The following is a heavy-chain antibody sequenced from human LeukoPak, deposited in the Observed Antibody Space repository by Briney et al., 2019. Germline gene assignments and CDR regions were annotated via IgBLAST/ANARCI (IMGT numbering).Heavy chain of an antibody. CDR2: INHSGST. J-gene: IGHJ4*02. V-gene: IGHV4-34*01. Sequence: SETLSLTCAVYGGSFSGYYWSWIRQPPGKGLEWIGEINHSGSTNYNPSLKSRVTISVDTSKNQFSLKLSSVTAADTAVYYCARGRLRRPIDYWGQGTLVTVPS. CDR3: ARGRLRRPIDY. CDR1: GGSFSGYY.